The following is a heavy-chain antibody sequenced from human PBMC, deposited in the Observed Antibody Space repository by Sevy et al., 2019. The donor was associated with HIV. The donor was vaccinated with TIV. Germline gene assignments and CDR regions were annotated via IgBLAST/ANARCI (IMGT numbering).Heavy chain of an antibody. CDR2: TSTDGNNK. V-gene: IGHV3-30-3*01. J-gene: IGHJ4*02. Sequence: GGSLRLSCAASVFTFSSYAMHWVRQAPGKGLEWVAMTSTDGNNKYYADAVKGRFTISRDNSKNTLFLQMDTLRAEDTALYYCARDAVIQLWEYYFDYWGQGTLVTVSS. D-gene: IGHD5-18*01. CDR3: ARDAVIQLWEYYFDY. CDR1: VFTFSSYA.